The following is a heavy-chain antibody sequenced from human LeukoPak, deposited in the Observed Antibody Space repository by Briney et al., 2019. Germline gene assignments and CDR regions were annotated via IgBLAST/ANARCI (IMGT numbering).Heavy chain of an antibody. V-gene: IGHV4-39*02. CDR1: GGSISSSSYY. D-gene: IGHD3-22*01. Sequence: SETLSLACTVSGGSISSSSYYWGWIRQPPGQGLVWIGSIYYSGSTYYNPSLKSRVTISVDAYKNHFSLKLSYVTAADTAVYYCASNGYYYDSSGYQPDYYYYYGMDVWGQGTTVTVSS. J-gene: IGHJ6*02. CDR2: IYYSGST. CDR3: ASNGYYYDSSGYQPDYYYYYGMDV.